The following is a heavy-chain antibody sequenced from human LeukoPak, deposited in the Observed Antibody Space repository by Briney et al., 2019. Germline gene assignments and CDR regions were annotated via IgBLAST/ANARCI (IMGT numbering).Heavy chain of an antibody. Sequence: SETLSLTCAVYGGSFSGYYWSWIRQPPGKGLEWIGEINHSGSTNYNPSLKSRVTISVDTSKNQFSLKLSSVTAADTAVYYCASSGRDGYNKVAHWGQGTLVTVSS. D-gene: IGHD5-24*01. CDR2: INHSGST. CDR1: GGSFSGYY. V-gene: IGHV4-34*01. J-gene: IGHJ5*02. CDR3: ASSGRDGYNKVAH.